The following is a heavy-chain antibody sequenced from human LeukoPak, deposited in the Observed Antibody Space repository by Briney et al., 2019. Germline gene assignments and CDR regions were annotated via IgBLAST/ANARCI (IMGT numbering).Heavy chain of an antibody. CDR1: GYTFTGYY. J-gene: IGHJ3*02. D-gene: IGHD3-22*01. CDR3: ARQITMIVVVINDPFDI. Sequence: GASVKVSCKASGYTFTGYYMHWVRQAPGQGLEWMGWINPNSGGTNYAQKLQGRVTLTTDTSTSTAYMELRSLRSDDTAVYYCARQITMIVVVINDPFDIWGQGTMVTVSS. V-gene: IGHV1-2*02. CDR2: INPNSGGT.